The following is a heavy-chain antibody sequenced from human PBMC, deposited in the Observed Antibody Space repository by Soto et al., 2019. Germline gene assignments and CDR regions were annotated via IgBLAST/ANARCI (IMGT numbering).Heavy chain of an antibody. V-gene: IGHV4-59*11. J-gene: IGHJ3*02. CDR2: IYHTVNT. CDR1: GFSIGSHF. Sequence: SETLSLACSVSGFSIGSHFWSWIRQAPGKGPELVGYIYHTVNTNYNPALKSRVTISMDTSKNQLSLQLTSVTAADTAVYYCARLQYTVVTALDIWGQGTMVTVSS. CDR3: ARLQYTVVTALDI. D-gene: IGHD2-15*01.